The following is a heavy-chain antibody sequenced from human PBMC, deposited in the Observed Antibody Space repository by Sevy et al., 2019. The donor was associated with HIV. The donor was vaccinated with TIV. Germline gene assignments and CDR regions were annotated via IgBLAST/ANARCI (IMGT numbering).Heavy chain of an antibody. CDR2: FFSGCGKI. J-gene: IGHJ4*02. Sequence: GGSLRLSCAASGFTFSNYAMSWVRQAPGKGLEWVSTFFSGCGKINYADSVKGRFTISRDNSKNTLYLQMNSLRAEDTAVYYCAREGCSKPHDYWGQGTLVTVSS. CDR1: GFTFSNYA. D-gene: IGHD2-2*01. V-gene: IGHV3-23*01. CDR3: AREGCSKPHDY.